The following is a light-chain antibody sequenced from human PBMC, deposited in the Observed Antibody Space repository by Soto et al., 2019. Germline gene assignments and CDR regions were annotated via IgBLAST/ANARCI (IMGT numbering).Light chain of an antibody. CDR1: QRISNY. CDR2: AAS. CDR3: QQSYRTPPT. J-gene: IGKJ1*01. V-gene: IGKV1-39*01. Sequence: DIQMTQSPASLSASVGDRVTITCRASQRISNYVNWYQQKPGKAPKLLIYAASDLQSGVPSRFSGSGSGTDFTLTISSLQAEDFATYYCQQSYRTPPTFGQGTRWIS.